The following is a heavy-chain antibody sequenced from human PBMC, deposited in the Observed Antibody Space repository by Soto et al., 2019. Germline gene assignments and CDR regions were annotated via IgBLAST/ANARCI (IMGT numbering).Heavy chain of an antibody. CDR2: ISSSSSTI. D-gene: IGHD3-10*01. CDR1: GFTFSSYS. Sequence: EVQLVESGGGLVQPGGSLRLSCAASGFTFSSYSMSWVRQAPGKGLEWVSYISSSSSTIYYADSVKGRFTISRDNAKNSLYLQMNSLRDEDTAVYYCARDPRAPYYYGSGSYYYGMDVWGQGTTVTVSS. J-gene: IGHJ6*02. CDR3: ARDPRAPYYYGSGSYYYGMDV. V-gene: IGHV3-48*02.